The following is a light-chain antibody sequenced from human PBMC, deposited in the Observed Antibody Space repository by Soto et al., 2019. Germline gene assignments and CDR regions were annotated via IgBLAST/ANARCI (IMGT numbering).Light chain of an antibody. V-gene: IGLV2-14*01. CDR3: NTFPPGRIYV. J-gene: IGLJ1*01. CDR2: EVS. CDR1: SSDIGPYYY. Sequence: QSALTQPASVSGSPGQSITISCSGSSSDIGPYYYVSWYQHHPGRAPKLLIYEVSNRPSGVSYRLSGSKSGNTASLTISGLQAEDEGDYYCNTFPPGRIYVFGSGTKVTVL.